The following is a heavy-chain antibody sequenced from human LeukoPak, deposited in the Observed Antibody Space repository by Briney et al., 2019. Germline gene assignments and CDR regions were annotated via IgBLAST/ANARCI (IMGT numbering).Heavy chain of an antibody. V-gene: IGHV1-69*04. D-gene: IGHD1-26*01. Sequence: GGSLRLSCAASGFTFSSYAISWVRQAPGQGLEWMGRIIPILGIANYAQKFQGRVTITADKSTSTAYMELSSLRSEDTAVYYCARISGSYYPHGYYYGMDVWGQGTTVTVSS. CDR1: GFTFSSYA. CDR3: ARISGSYYPHGYYYGMDV. CDR2: IIPILGIA. J-gene: IGHJ6*02.